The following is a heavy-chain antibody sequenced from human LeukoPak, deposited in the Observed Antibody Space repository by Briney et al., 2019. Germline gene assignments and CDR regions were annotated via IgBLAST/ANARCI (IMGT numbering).Heavy chain of an antibody. CDR2: IYSGDST. CDR3: ARVAARLNDAFDI. D-gene: IGHD6-6*01. V-gene: IGHV3-53*01. Sequence: GGSLRLSCAASGFTVSSNYMSWVRQAPGKGLEWVSVIYSGDSTYYADSVKGRFTISRDNSKNTLYLQMNSLRAEDTAVYYCARVAARLNDAFDIWGQGTMVTVSS. CDR1: GFTVSSNY. J-gene: IGHJ3*02.